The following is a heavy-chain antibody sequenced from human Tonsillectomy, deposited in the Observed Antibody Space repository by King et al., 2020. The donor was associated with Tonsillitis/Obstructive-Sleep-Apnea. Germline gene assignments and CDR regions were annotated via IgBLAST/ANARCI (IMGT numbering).Heavy chain of an antibody. D-gene: IGHD2-21*01. Sequence: VQLVESAAEVKKPGESLKISCQGFGYSFSSHWIGWVRQMPGKGLEWMGLIDPTDSDTRYTPSFQGHVTISADKSISSAYLQWNSLKASDTAMYYCARRCGGDCSYADYWGQGTLVTVSS. V-gene: IGHV5-51*01. CDR1: GYSFSSHW. CDR3: ARRCGGDCSYADY. CDR2: IDPTDSDT. J-gene: IGHJ4*02.